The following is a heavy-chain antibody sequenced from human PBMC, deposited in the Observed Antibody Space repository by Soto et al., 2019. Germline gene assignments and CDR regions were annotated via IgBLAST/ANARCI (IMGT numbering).Heavy chain of an antibody. D-gene: IGHD2-15*01. CDR2: ISYDGSNK. CDR3: AKESGVVVAAIGYFDL. V-gene: IGHV3-30*18. Sequence: GGSLRLSCAASGFTFSSYGMHWVRQAPGKGLEWVAVISYDGSNKYYADSVKGRFTISRDNSKNTLYLQMNSLRAEDTAVYYCAKESGVVVAAIGYFDLWGRGTLVTVSS. J-gene: IGHJ2*01. CDR1: GFTFSSYG.